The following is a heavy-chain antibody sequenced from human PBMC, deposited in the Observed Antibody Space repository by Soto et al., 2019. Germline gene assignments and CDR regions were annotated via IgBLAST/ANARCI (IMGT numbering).Heavy chain of an antibody. CDR3: ARTGRHVETAMVRPYYFDY. V-gene: IGHV3-33*01. J-gene: IGHJ4*02. D-gene: IGHD5-18*01. CDR1: GFTFSSYG. CDR2: IWYDGSNK. Sequence: QVQLVESGGGVVQPGRSLRLSCAASGFTFSSYGMHWVRQAPGKGLEWVAVIWYDGSNKYYTDSVKGRFTISRDNSKNTLYLQMNSLRAEDTAVYYCARTGRHVETAMVRPYYFDYWGQGTLVTVSS.